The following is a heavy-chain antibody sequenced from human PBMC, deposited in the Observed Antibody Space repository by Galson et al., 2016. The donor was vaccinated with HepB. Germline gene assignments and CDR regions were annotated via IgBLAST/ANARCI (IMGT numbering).Heavy chain of an antibody. V-gene: IGHV4-31*03. Sequence: TLSLTCTVSGGSTSSGDYYWSWIRQHPGKGLEWIGYIYYSGSNYYNPSLTSRVTISVDTSKNQFSLKLSSVTAAETAVYYCARDRRGDFWSGYYYYGMGVWGKGTTVTVSS. D-gene: IGHD3-3*01. CDR2: IYYSGSN. J-gene: IGHJ6*04. CDR1: GGSTSSGDYY. CDR3: ARDRRGDFWSGYYYYGMGV.